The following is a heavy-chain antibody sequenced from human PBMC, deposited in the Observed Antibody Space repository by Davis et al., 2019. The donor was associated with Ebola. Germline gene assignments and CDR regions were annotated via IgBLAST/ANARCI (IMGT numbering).Heavy chain of an antibody. CDR1: GYSFTSYW. D-gene: IGHD1-1*01. Sequence: GESLKISCKGSGYSFTSYWIGWVCQMPGKGLEWMGIIYPGDSDTRYSPSFQGQVTISADKSISTAYLQWSSLKASDTAMYYCARLPSGEQDAFRERRSGWYFDLWGRGTLVTVSS. V-gene: IGHV5-51*01. J-gene: IGHJ2*01. CDR2: IYPGDSDT. CDR3: ARLPSGEQDAFRERRSGWYFDL.